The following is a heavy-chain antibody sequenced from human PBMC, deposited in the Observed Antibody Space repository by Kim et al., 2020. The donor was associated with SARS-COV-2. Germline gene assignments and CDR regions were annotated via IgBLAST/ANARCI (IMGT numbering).Heavy chain of an antibody. CDR3: ARRLDHNGDRTRFDP. V-gene: IGHV5-10-1*01. CDR2: IDPSDSYT. Sequence: GESLKISCKGSGYSFASYWISWVRQMPGKGLEWMGRIDPSDSYTTYNPSFQGHVTISADKFIDTAYLQWSSLKASDTAMYYCARRLDHNGDRTRFDPWGQGTLVTVSS. J-gene: IGHJ5*02. D-gene: IGHD4-17*01. CDR1: GYSFASYW.